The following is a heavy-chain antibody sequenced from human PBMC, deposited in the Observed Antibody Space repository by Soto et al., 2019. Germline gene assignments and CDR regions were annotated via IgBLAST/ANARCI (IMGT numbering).Heavy chain of an antibody. CDR3: AKEPVGPDWYFDL. CDR2: IIGSGIST. Sequence: QLGGPLRLSCAASGFTFRSYAMSWVRQAPGKGLEWVSGIIGSGISTHYADSVKGRFTVSRDNSKNTLYLQMNSLRAEDTAVYNCAKEPVGPDWYFDLWGRGTLVTVSS. CDR1: GFTFRSYA. V-gene: IGHV3-23*01. J-gene: IGHJ2*01.